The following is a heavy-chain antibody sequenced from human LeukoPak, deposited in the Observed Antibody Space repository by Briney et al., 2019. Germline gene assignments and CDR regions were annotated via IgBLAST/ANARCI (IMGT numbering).Heavy chain of an antibody. Sequence: PSETLSLTCTVSGGSISSSSYYWGWIRQPPGKGLEWIGSIYYSGSTYYNPSLKSRVTISVDTSKNQFSLKLSSVTAADTAVYYCARDNGLAFDIWGQGTMVTVSS. V-gene: IGHV4-39*07. CDR2: IYYSGST. CDR1: GGSISSSSYY. CDR3: ARDNGLAFDI. D-gene: IGHD2-21*01. J-gene: IGHJ3*02.